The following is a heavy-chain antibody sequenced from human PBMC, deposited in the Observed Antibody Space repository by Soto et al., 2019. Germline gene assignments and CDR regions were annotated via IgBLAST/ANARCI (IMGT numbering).Heavy chain of an antibody. CDR2: INANNGGA. V-gene: IGHV1-2*02. CDR3: GGEGGSDPREPKNTGSDT. J-gene: IGHJ5*01. CDR1: GYTFTDYH. Sequence: QVQLVQSGDEVKNPGASVKVSCKPSGYTFTDYHIHWVRQAPGQGLEFMGWINANNGGAGSAQQFQGRLTVTRDTSIITVYRGWGTLGPDATAVNFVGGEGGSDPREPKNTGSDTWGPGTRSPSPQ. D-gene: IGHD6-25*01.